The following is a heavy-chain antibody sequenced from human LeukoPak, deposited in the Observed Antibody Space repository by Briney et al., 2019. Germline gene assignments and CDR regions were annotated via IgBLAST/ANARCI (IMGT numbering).Heavy chain of an antibody. CDR3: ARDQVDRIWYFDY. Sequence: GGSLRLSCAASGFTFSSSAMSWVRQVPGKGLEWVSGISSNSIYVFYADSMKGRFTISRDNAKNSLSLQMNSLRAEDTAVYYCARDQVDRIWYFDYWGQGTLVTVSS. V-gene: IGHV3-21*01. J-gene: IGHJ4*02. CDR2: ISSNSIYV. D-gene: IGHD1-14*01. CDR1: GFTFSSSA.